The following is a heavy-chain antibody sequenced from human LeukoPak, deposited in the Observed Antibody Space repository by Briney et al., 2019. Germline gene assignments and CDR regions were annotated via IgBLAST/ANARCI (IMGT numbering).Heavy chain of an antibody. CDR3: ARDPDYGDYVPDAFDI. D-gene: IGHD4-17*01. CDR1: GFTFSIYR. Sequence: TAGRSLRPSCAASGFTFSIYRMNWVRQAPGKGLTWVSSISSSSSYIYYADSVKGRFTISRDNAKNSLYLQMNSLRAEDTAVYYCARDPDYGDYVPDAFDIWGQGKMVTVSS. V-gene: IGHV3-21*01. CDR2: ISSSSSYI. J-gene: IGHJ3*02.